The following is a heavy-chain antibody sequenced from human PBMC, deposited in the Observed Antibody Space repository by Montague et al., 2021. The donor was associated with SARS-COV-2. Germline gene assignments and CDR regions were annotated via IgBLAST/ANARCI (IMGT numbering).Heavy chain of an antibody. J-gene: IGHJ4*02. CDR3: VRDTGSAQAGFDA. D-gene: IGHD4-17*01. V-gene: IGHV6-1*01. CDR2: TNYRSKWTS. CDR1: GDSVWGDTAA. Sequence: CAISGDSVWGDTAACNWIRQSPAGGLEWLARTNYRSKWTSDYATSVEGRISIDPDTSKNQFFLHLRSVTPEDTGVYYCVRDTGSAQAGFDAWGQGTLVTVSS.